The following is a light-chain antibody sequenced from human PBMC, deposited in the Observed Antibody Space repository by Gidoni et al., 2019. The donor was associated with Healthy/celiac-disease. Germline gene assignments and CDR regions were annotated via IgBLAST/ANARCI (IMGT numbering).Light chain of an antibody. CDR3: QQSYSTPNT. J-gene: IGKJ2*01. CDR2: AAS. Sequence: DIQMTQSPSSLSASVGDRVTITCRASQSISSYLHWYQQKPGKAPKLRIYAASSLQSGVPSRFSGSGSGTDFTLTISSLQPEDCATYYWQQSYSTPNTFXQXTKLEIK. V-gene: IGKV1-39*01. CDR1: QSISSY.